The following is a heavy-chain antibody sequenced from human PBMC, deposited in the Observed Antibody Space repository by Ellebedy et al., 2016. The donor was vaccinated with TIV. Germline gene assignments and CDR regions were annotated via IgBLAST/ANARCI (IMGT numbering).Heavy chain of an antibody. V-gene: IGHV3-23*01. CDR2: ISGSGGSI. CDR1: GFTFSSYA. Sequence: GGSLRLXXAASGFTFSSYAMSWVRQAPGKGLEWVSGISGSGGSIHYADSVKGRFTISRDNSKNTLYLQMNSLRAEDTAVYYCAKLPAAGILFDYWGQGTLVIVSS. CDR3: AKLPAAGILFDY. J-gene: IGHJ4*02. D-gene: IGHD6-13*01.